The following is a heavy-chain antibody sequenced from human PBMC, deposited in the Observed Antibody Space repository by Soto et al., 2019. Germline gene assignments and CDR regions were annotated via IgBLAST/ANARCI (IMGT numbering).Heavy chain of an antibody. D-gene: IGHD2-2*01. V-gene: IGHV4-39*01. J-gene: IGHJ5*02. CDR1: GGSISSSSYY. CDR3: ATVVVVVPAAMRGGWFDP. CDR2: IYYSGST. Sequence: QLQLQESGPGLVKPSETLSLTCTVSGGSISSSSYYWGWIRQPPGKGLEWIGSIYYSGSTYYNPSLKSRVTISVDTSKNQSSRKLGSVTAADPAVYYCATVVVVVPAAMRGGWFDPWGQGTLVTVSS.